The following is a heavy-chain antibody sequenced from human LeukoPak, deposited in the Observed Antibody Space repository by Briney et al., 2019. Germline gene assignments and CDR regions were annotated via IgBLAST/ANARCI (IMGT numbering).Heavy chain of an antibody. Sequence: AGSLRLSCAASGFTFSSYGMHWVRQPPGQGLGWVAVIAYDGSNKYYADSVKGRFTISRDNSKNTLYLQMNGLRAEDTAVYYCAKDVSWRTTVTTGFEYWVQGTLVTVCS. V-gene: IGHV3-30*18. CDR2: IAYDGSNK. CDR3: AKDVSWRTTVTTGFEY. J-gene: IGHJ4*02. D-gene: IGHD4-17*01. CDR1: GFTFSSYG.